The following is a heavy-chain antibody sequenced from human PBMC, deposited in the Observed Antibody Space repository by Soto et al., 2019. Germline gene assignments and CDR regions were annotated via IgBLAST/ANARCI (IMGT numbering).Heavy chain of an antibody. Sequence: QVQLVQSGAEVKKPGASVKVSCKASGYTFTSNDINWVRQAPGQGHEWMGWINPDNGKKGFAQKFQGRITMTRNTSICTACMELSGLRSDDTAVYFCARPLCSSTRGGPSFFGSWGQGSLVTVSS. V-gene: IGHV1-8*01. CDR3: ARPLCSSTRGGPSFFGS. CDR1: GYTFTSND. CDR2: INPDNGKK. J-gene: IGHJ4*02. D-gene: IGHD2-2*01.